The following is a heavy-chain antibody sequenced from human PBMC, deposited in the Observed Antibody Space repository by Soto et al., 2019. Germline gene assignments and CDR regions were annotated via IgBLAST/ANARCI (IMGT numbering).Heavy chain of an antibody. CDR3: ARDRTYYYDSSGYYLLY. CDR1: GYTFTSYY. Sequence: ASVKASCKASGYTFTSYYMHWVRQAPGQGLEWMGIITPSGGSTSYAQKFQGRVTMTRDTSTSIVYMELRSLRSEDTAVYYCARDRTYYYDSSGYYLLYWGQGTLVTVSS. CDR2: ITPSGGST. D-gene: IGHD3-22*01. J-gene: IGHJ4*02. V-gene: IGHV1-46*01.